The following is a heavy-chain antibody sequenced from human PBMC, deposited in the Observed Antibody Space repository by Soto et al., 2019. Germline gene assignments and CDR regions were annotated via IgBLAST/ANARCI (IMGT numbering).Heavy chain of an antibody. V-gene: IGHV4-59*01. CDR3: ARGGVSGWSNWFDP. J-gene: IGHJ5*02. CDR2: IFHSGSP. Sequence: PSETLSLTCTVSGGSLSNYYWSWIRQPPGKGLEWIGYIFHSGSPNYNPSLKSRVTISEDRSTNQFSLQVKSVTAADTAVYYCARGGVSGWSNWFDPWGQGTLVTVSS. CDR1: GGSLSNYY. D-gene: IGHD6-13*01.